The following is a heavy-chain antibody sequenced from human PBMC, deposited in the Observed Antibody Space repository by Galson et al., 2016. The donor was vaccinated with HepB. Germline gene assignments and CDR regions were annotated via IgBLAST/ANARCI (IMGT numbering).Heavy chain of an antibody. CDR3: ARGEAYMVTTIDSEY. CDR1: GFTFSSYA. Sequence: SLRLSCAASGFTFSSYAMHWVRQAPGKGLEWVGLISYDGGNKYYADSEKGRFTISRDNSKNTLYLQMNSLRAEDTAMYYCARGEAYMVTTIDSEYWGQGTLVTVSS. D-gene: IGHD5-12*01. V-gene: IGHV3-30-3*01. J-gene: IGHJ4*02. CDR2: ISYDGGNK.